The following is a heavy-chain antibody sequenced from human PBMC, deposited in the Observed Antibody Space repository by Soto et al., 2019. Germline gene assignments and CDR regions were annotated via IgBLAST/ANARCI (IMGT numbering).Heavy chain of an antibody. CDR3: ARETHEVARSAPYYYYGMDV. Sequence: QVQLVESGGGVVQPGRSLRLSCAASGFTFSSYGMHWVRQAPGKGLEWVAVIWYDGSNKYYADSVKGRFTISRDNSKNTLYLQMNSLRAEDTAVYYCARETHEVARSAPYYYYGMDVWGQGTTVTVSS. CDR1: GFTFSSYG. D-gene: IGHD2-15*01. J-gene: IGHJ6*02. CDR2: IWYDGSNK. V-gene: IGHV3-33*01.